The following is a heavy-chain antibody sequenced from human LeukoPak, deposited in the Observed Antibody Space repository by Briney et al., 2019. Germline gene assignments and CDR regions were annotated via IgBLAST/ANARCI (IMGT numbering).Heavy chain of an antibody. J-gene: IGHJ4*02. CDR1: RFAFSNYG. CDR2: ISGSGGST. V-gene: IGHV3-23*01. CDR3: AKEGRSLQTY. Sequence: PGGSLRLSCAVSRFAFSNYGMSWVRQAPGKGLEWVSAISGSGGSTYYADSVKGRFTISRDNSKNTLYLQMNSLRAEDTALYYCAKEGRSLQTYWGQGTLVTVSS. D-gene: IGHD5-24*01.